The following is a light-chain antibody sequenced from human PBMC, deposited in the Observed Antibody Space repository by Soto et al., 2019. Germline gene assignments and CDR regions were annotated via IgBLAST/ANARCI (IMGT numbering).Light chain of an antibody. CDR2: GAS. Sequence: IVLTLSKGTLSLSPGERATLSCRASQSVSNNYLAWYQQKPGQAPRLLIYGASNRATGIPDRFSGSGSGTDFTLTISILEPEDFAVYYCQQYVSSGTFGQGTKVDIK. CDR3: QQYVSSGT. CDR1: QSVSNNY. V-gene: IGKV3-20*01. J-gene: IGKJ1*01.